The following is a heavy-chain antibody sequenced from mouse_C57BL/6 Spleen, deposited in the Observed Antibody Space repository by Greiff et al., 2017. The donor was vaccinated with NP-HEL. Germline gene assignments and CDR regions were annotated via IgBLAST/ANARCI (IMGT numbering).Heavy chain of an antibody. CDR1: GYTFTSYW. D-gene: IGHD3-2*02. Sequence: VQLQQPGAELVKPGASVKMSCKASGYTFTSYWITWVKQRPGQGLEWIGDIYPGSGSTNYNEKFKSKATLTVDTSSSTAYMQLSSLTSEDSAVYYCARSGTAQVAWFAYWGQGTLVTVSA. CDR2: IYPGSGST. CDR3: ARSGTAQVAWFAY. J-gene: IGHJ3*01. V-gene: IGHV1-55*01.